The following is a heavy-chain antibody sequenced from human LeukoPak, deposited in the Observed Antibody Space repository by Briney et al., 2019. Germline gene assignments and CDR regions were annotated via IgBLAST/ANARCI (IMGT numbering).Heavy chain of an antibody. CDR3: ARHGSLADYYGRSGFWYFNL. CDR1: GYSFASYW. Sequence: GESLKISCQVSGYSFASYWIGWVRQMPGKGLEWMGIYPVDSDTRYSPSFQGQVTISADKSINTAYLQWSSLKASDTAMYYCARHGSLADYYGRSGFWYFNLWGRGAMVTVSS. J-gene: IGHJ2*01. CDR2: YPVDSDT. D-gene: IGHD3-22*01. V-gene: IGHV5-51*01.